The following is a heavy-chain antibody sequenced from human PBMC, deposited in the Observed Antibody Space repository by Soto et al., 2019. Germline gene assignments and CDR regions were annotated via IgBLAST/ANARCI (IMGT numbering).Heavy chain of an antibody. V-gene: IGHV3-30*18. J-gene: IGHJ3*02. D-gene: IGHD3-22*01. CDR1: GFTFSSYG. CDR2: ISYDGSNK. Sequence: GGSLRLSCAASGFTFSSYGMHWVRQAPGKGLEWVAVISYDGSNKYYADSVKGRFTISRDNSKNTLYLQMNSLRAEDTAVYYCAKDLSNYYDSSGGDAFDIWGQGTMVTVSS. CDR3: AKDLSNYYDSSGGDAFDI.